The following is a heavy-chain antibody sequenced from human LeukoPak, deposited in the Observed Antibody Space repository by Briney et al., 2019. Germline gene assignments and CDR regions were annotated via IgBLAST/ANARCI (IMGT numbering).Heavy chain of an antibody. CDR2: TNRDGSTT. CDR1: GFTFSNYW. CDR3: ARDKKSGESSEIDY. D-gene: IGHD3-10*01. J-gene: IGHJ4*02. Sequence: GGSLRLSCAASGFTFSNYWVHWVRQAPGKGLVWVSRTNRDGSTTKYADSVKGRFTVSRDNAKNTLNLQMNSLRAEDTAVYYCARDKKSGESSEIDYWGQGTLVTVSS. V-gene: IGHV3-74*03.